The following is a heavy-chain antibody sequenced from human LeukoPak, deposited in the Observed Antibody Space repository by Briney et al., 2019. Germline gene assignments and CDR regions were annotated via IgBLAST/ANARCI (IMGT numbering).Heavy chain of an antibody. V-gene: IGHV4-59*01. D-gene: IGHD5-18*01. Sequence: ETLSLTCTVSGGSISSYYWSWIRQPPGKGLEWIGYIYYSGSTNYNPSLKSRVTISVDTSKNQFSLKLSSVTAADTAVYYCARDYGPRGYSYGIFDYWGQGTLVTVSS. J-gene: IGHJ4*02. CDR1: GGSISSYY. CDR3: ARDYGPRGYSYGIFDY. CDR2: IYYSGST.